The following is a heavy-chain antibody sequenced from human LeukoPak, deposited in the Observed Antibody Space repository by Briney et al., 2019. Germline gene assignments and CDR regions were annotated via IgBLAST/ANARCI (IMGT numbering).Heavy chain of an antibody. V-gene: IGHV3-11*04. CDR3: ARVAHQSWVDY. CDR2: IGSSGNNI. CDR1: GFTFSDYY. Sequence: PGGSLRLSCAASGFTFSDYYMIWIRKAPGKGLEWVSYIGSSGNNIYYADSVKGRFTISRDKDKNSLYLHMNSLRSEDTAVYFWARVAHQSWVDYWGQGTLVTVSS. J-gene: IGHJ4*02. D-gene: IGHD1-26*01.